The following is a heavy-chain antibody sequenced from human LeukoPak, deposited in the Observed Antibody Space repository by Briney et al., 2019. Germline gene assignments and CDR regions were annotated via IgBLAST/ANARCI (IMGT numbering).Heavy chain of an antibody. V-gene: IGHV1-2*02. CDR2: INPNSGAT. D-gene: IGHD3-16*02. J-gene: IGHJ5*02. CDR1: GYTFTSYY. CDR3: ARIMITFGGVIDQYNWFDP. Sequence: ASVKVSCKASGYTFTSYYMHWVRQAPGQGLEWMGWINPNSGATNYAQQFQGRVTMTRDTSISTAYMELTRLRSDDTAVYYCARIMITFGGVIDQYNWFDPWGQGALVTVSS.